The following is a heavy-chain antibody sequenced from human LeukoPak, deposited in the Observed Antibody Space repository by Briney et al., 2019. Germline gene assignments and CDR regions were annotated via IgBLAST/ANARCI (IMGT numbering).Heavy chain of an antibody. Sequence: GGSLRLSCAASGFTLSSYWMHWVRQAPGKGLVWVSRIKSDGRTNYADSVKGRFTISRDNAKNTVSPQMNSLRAEDTGVYYCARAPSEIGGYYPEYFRHWGQGTLVIVSS. CDR3: ARAPSEIGGYYPEYFRH. V-gene: IGHV3-74*01. CDR1: GFTLSSYW. CDR2: IKSDGRT. D-gene: IGHD3-22*01. J-gene: IGHJ1*01.